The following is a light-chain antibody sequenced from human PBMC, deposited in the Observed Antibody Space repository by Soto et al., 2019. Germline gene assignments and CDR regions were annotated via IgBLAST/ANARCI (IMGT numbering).Light chain of an antibody. J-gene: IGKJ3*01. CDR2: AAS. CDR1: QSISSY. V-gene: IGKV1-39*01. Sequence: DIQMTTSPSSLSSSVGDRVTITCRASQSISSYLNWYQLKAGKAPKLLIYAASSLQSEVPSRFSGSGSGTDFTLTISSLQPEDFATYYCQQSYSTPFTFGPGTKVDI. CDR3: QQSYSTPFT.